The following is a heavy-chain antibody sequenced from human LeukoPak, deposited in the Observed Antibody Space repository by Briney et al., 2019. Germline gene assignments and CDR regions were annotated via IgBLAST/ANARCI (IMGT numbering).Heavy chain of an antibody. Sequence: SETLSLTCTVSGGSISSSSYYWGWIRQPPGKGLEWIGSIYYSGSTYYNPSLKSRVTISVDTSKNQFSLKLSPVTAADTAVYYCARLAARPGKYYFDYWGQGTLVTVSS. V-gene: IGHV4-39*01. J-gene: IGHJ4*02. CDR3: ARLAARPGKYYFDY. CDR1: GGSISSSSYY. CDR2: IYYSGST. D-gene: IGHD6-6*01.